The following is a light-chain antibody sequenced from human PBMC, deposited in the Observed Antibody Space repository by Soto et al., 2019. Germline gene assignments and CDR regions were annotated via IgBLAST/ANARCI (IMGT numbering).Light chain of an antibody. CDR2: DVT. Sequence: QSALTQPASVSGSPGQSITISCTGTSSDIGAYNYVSWHQHHPGKAPKLMIHDVTNRPSGISNRFSGSKSGNTASLTISGLQAEDEADYYCSSYRSLSTLVFGGGTKVTVL. J-gene: IGLJ2*01. CDR3: SSYRSLSTLV. V-gene: IGLV2-14*03. CDR1: SSDIGAYNY.